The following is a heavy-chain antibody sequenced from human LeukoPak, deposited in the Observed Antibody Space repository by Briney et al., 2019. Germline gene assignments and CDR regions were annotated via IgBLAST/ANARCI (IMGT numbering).Heavy chain of an antibody. D-gene: IGHD3-3*01. CDR3: VKGYWSGYSFDNWFDP. V-gene: IGHV3-30*02. J-gene: IGHJ5*02. CDR1: GFTFSSYG. Sequence: GGSLRLSCAASGFTFSSYGMHWVRQAPGKGLNWVAFIRYDGSNKYYADSVKGRFTISRDNSKNTLYLQMNSLRAEDTAVYYCVKGYWSGYSFDNWFDPWGQGTLVTVSS. CDR2: IRYDGSNK.